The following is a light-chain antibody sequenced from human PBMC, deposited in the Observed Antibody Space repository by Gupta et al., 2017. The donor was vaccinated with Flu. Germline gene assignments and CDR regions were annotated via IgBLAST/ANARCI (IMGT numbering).Light chain of an antibody. Sequence: TSSLSATVGARATITCRASQNIDGSLNWYQQRPGQSPTPLIYRASSLQNGVPSRFSGSGSGTDFTLSINDLQPEDFATYHCQQTYVSPFTFGQGTRLDI. V-gene: IGKV1-39*01. CDR2: RAS. CDR3: QQTYVSPFT. J-gene: IGKJ5*01. CDR1: QNIDGS.